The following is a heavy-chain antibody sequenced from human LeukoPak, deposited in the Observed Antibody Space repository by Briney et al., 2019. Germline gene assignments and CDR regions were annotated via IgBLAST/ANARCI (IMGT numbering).Heavy chain of an antibody. CDR3: ARENYCSGGSCVEY. CDR1: GGSISSYY. CDR2: IYYSGST. D-gene: IGHD2-15*01. Sequence: PSETLSLTCTVSGGSISSYYWSWIRHPPGKGLEWIGYIYYSGSTNYNPSLKSRVTISVDTSKNQFSLKLSSVTAADTAVYYCARENYCSGGSCVEYWGQGTLVTVYS. V-gene: IGHV4-59*01. J-gene: IGHJ4*02.